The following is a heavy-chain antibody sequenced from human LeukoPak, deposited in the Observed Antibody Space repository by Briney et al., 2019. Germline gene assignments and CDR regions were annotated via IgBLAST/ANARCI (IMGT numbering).Heavy chain of an antibody. CDR2: ISSSSNTK. J-gene: IGHJ6*02. Sequence: PGGSLRLSCAASGFTFGTYSMNWVRQAPGKGLEWVSYISSSSNTKYYADSVKGRFTISRDNAKSSVSLQMNSLRDDDTAVYYCARIFRYQLIDYYALDVWGQGTTVTVSS. D-gene: IGHD2-2*01. CDR1: GFTFGTYS. CDR3: ARIFRYQLIDYYALDV. V-gene: IGHV3-48*02.